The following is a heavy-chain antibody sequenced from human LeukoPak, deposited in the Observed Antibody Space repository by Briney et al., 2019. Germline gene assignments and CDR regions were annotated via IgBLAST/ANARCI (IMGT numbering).Heavy chain of an antibody. CDR2: IYHSGST. J-gene: IGHJ4*02. V-gene: IGHV4-30-2*01. Sequence: SQTLSLTCAVSGGSISSGGHSWSWIRQPPGKGLEWIGYIYHSGSTYYNPSLKSRVTISVDRSKNQFSLKLSSVTAADTAVYYCARGGGYYDSSGFIDYWGQGTLVTVSS. CDR3: ARGGGYYDSSGFIDY. CDR1: GGSISSGGHS. D-gene: IGHD3-22*01.